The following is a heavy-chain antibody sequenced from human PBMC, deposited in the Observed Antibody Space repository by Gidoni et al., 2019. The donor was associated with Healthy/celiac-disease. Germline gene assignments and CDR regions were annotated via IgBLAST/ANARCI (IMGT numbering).Heavy chain of an antibody. CDR2: FSGSGGST. CDR1: GFTFSSYA. J-gene: IGHJ6*02. V-gene: IGHV3-23*01. Sequence: EVQPLASAGGLVQPGGSLRLICAAHGFTFSSYAMRWVRQAAGKGLGWVSAFSGSGGSTYYADSVKGRFTITRDNSKNTLYLQSNSLRAEDTAVYYCAKDQHYFYFGMDVWGQGTTVTVSS. CDR3: AKDQHYFYFGMDV.